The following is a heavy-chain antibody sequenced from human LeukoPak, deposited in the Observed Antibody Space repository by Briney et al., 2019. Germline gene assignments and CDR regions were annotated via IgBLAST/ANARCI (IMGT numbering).Heavy chain of an antibody. CDR2: IYHSGST. V-gene: IGHV4-30-2*01. CDR1: GGSISSGGYS. J-gene: IGHJ3*02. CDR3: ARGDSSPGAFDI. D-gene: IGHD6-6*01. Sequence: SQTLSLTCAVSGGSISSGGYSWSWIRQPPGKGLEWIGYIYHSGSTYYNPSLKSRVTISVDRSKNQFSLKLSSATAADTAVYYCARGDSSPGAFDIWGQGTMVTVSS.